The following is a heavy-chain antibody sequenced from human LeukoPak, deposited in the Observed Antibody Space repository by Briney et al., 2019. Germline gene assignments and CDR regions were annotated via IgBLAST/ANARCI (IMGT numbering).Heavy chain of an antibody. CDR2: ISGSFTT. CDR3: AKGEWLDD. CDR1: GFSFSSYA. D-gene: IGHD3-16*01. V-gene: IGHV3-23*01. J-gene: IGHJ4*02. Sequence: PGGSLRLSCAPSGFSFSSYAMSWVRQAPGQGLEWVSTISGSFTTYYTDSVKGRFTISRDNSKNTLYLQTNSLRAEDTALYYCAKGEWLDDWGQGTRVTVSS.